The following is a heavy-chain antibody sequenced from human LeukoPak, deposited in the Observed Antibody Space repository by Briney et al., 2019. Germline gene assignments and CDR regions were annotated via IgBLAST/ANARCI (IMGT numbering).Heavy chain of an antibody. Sequence: GGSLRLFCAASGFTFSTYSMNWVRQAQGKGLEWVSSISSSSSYIYYADSVKGRFTISRDNAKNSLYLQMNSLRAEDTAVYYCARLVSWSWHFDYWGQGTLVTVSS. J-gene: IGHJ4*02. CDR2: ISSSSSYI. CDR3: ARLVSWSWHFDY. D-gene: IGHD6-13*01. V-gene: IGHV3-21*01. CDR1: GFTFSTYS.